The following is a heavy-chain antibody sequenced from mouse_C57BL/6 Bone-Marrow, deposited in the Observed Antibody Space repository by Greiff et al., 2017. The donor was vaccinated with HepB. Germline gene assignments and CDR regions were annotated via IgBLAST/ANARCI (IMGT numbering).Heavy chain of an antibody. V-gene: IGHV14-3*01. Sequence: VQLQQSVAELVRPGASVKLSCTASGFNIKNTYMPWVKQRPDQGLEWIGRIDPANGNTKYAPKFQGKATITADTSSNTAYLQLSSLTSEDTAIYYCASLLRSSSWFAYWGQGTLVSVSA. CDR3: ASLLRSSSWFAY. D-gene: IGHD1-1*01. CDR1: GFNIKNTY. CDR2: IDPANGNT. J-gene: IGHJ3*01.